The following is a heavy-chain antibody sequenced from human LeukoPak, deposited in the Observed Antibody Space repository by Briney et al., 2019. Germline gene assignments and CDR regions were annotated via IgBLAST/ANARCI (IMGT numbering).Heavy chain of an antibody. CDR2: ISSSGSTI. CDR3: ARGGGSGSSTLYYFDY. V-gene: IGHV3-11*01. D-gene: IGHD3-10*01. Sequence: GGSLRLSCAASGFTFSDYYMSWIHQAPGKGLEWLSYISSSGSTIYYADSVKGRFTISRDNAKNSLYLQMSSLRAEDTAVYYCARGGGSGSSTLYYFDYWGQGTLVTVSS. CDR1: GFTFSDYY. J-gene: IGHJ4*02.